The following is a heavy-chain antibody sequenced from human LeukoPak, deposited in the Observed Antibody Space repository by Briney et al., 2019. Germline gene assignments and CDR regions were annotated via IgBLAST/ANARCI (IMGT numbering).Heavy chain of an antibody. Sequence: GASVKVPCKASGYTFTGYYIHWVRQAPGQGLEWMGWIKSNSGGTKYAQKFQGRVTMTRDTSITTAYMELSRLRSDDTAVYYCATVYLGIRYFDYWGQGTLVTVSS. CDR2: IKSNSGGT. CDR3: ATVYLGIRYFDY. V-gene: IGHV1-2*02. CDR1: GYTFTGYY. J-gene: IGHJ4*02. D-gene: IGHD7-27*01.